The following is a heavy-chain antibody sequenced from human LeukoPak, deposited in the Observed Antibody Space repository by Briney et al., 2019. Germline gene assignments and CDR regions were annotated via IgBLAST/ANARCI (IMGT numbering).Heavy chain of an antibody. Sequence: PSQTLSLTCTVSGGSISSGSYYWSWIRQPAGKGLEWIGRIYTSGSTNYNPSLKSRVTISVDTSKNQFSLKLSSVTAADTAVYYCARDFYPPALQYGSGWYGWFDPWGQGTLVTVSS. D-gene: IGHD6-19*01. CDR2: IYTSGST. CDR3: ARDFYPPALQYGSGWYGWFDP. J-gene: IGHJ5*02. CDR1: GGSISSGSYY. V-gene: IGHV4-61*02.